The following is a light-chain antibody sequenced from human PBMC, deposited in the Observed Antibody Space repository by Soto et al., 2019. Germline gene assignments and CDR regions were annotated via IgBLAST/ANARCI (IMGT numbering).Light chain of an antibody. V-gene: IGKV1-5*01. Sequence: DIQMTQSPSTLSASVGDRVTITCRASQSISSWLAWYQRKPGKAPKLLIYDASSLESGVPSRFSGSGSGTEFTLTISSLQPDDFATYYCQQYNSYSWKFGQGTKVDIK. J-gene: IGKJ1*01. CDR3: QQYNSYSWK. CDR1: QSISSW. CDR2: DAS.